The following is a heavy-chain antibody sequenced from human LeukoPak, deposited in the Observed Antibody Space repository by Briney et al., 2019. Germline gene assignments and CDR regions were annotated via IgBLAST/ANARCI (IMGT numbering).Heavy chain of an antibody. CDR3: AKDRWELPGSDSFDI. D-gene: IGHD1-26*01. Sequence: ASVKVSCKASGYTFADYFIHFLRQAPGQGLEWMGWINPTSGGTNDARKFQGRVTMTRDTSISTAYMELSRLRSDDTAVYYCAKDRWELPGSDSFDIWGQGTMVTVSS. CDR1: GYTFADYF. CDR2: INPTSGGT. V-gene: IGHV1-2*02. J-gene: IGHJ3*02.